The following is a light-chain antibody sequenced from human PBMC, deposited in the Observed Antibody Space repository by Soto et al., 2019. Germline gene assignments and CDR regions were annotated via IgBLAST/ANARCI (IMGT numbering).Light chain of an antibody. CDR3: QQYGSSPLT. CDR1: RSVSSSY. V-gene: IGKV3-20*01. Sequence: EIVLTQSPGTLSLSPGERATLSCRASRSVSSSYLAWYQQKPGQAPRLLIYGASSRVTGIPDRFSGSGSGTDFTLTISRLEPEDFAVYYCQQYGSSPLTFGGGTKVDIK. CDR2: GAS. J-gene: IGKJ4*01.